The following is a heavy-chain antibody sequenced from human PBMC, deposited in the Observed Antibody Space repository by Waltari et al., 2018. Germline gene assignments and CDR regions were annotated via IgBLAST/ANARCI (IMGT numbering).Heavy chain of an antibody. D-gene: IGHD1-26*01. CDR1: GGSISSSSYY. V-gene: IGHV4-39*07. CDR2: IYYSGIT. J-gene: IGHJ4*02. CDR3: ARENQGGVDY. Sequence: QLQLQESGPGLVKPSETLSLTCTVSGGSISSSSYYWGWIRQPPGKGLEWIGSIYYSGITYYNPSLKSRVTISVDTSKNQFSLKLSSVTAADTAVYYCARENQGGVDYWGQGTLVTVSS.